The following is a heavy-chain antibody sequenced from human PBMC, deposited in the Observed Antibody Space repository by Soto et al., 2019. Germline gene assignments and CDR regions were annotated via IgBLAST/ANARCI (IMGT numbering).Heavy chain of an antibody. Sequence: QVQLVESGGGLVTHGGSLRLSCAASAFTFSDYYMTWIRQAPGKGLEWVSYITSRGTTVYYADSVKGRFTISRDNTKNSLYLQMNSLRAEDTAIYYCARGSKGSSWFSASYHFDSWGQGTLVTVSS. CDR3: ARGSKGSSWFSASYHFDS. D-gene: IGHD6-13*01. V-gene: IGHV3-11*01. J-gene: IGHJ4*02. CDR2: ITSRGTTV. CDR1: AFTFSDYY.